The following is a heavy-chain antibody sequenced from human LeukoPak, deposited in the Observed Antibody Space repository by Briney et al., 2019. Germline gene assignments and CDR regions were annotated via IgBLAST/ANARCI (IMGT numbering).Heavy chain of an antibody. V-gene: IGHV3-11*01. CDR3: AREISSSYFDY. CDR1: GFTFSDYY. D-gene: IGHD6-6*01. Sequence: PGGSLRLSCAASGFTFSDYYMSWIRQAPGKGLEWISYIRSSGSPIYYADSVKGRFTISRDNTKNSLYLQMNSLRAEDTAVYYCAREISSSYFDYLGQGTLVTVSS. J-gene: IGHJ4*02. CDR2: IRSSGSPI.